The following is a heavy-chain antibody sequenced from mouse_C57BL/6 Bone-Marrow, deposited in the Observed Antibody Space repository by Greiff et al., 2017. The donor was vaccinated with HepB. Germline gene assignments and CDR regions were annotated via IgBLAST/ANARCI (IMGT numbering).Heavy chain of an antibody. CDR3: TTDLIYYGFDY. CDR2: IDPENGDT. J-gene: IGHJ2*01. D-gene: IGHD2-1*01. CDR1: GFNIKDDY. Sequence: VQLQQSGAELVRPGASVKLSCTASGFNIKDDYMHWVKQRPEQGLEWIGWIDPENGDTEYASKFQGKATITADTSSNTAYLQLSSRTSEDTAVYYCTTDLIYYGFDYWGQGTTLTVSS. V-gene: IGHV14-4*01.